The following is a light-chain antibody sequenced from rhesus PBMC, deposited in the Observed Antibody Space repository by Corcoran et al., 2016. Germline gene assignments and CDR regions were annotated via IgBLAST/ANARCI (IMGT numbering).Light chain of an antibody. CDR2: DGS. CDR1: QSVNSY. V-gene: IGKV3S9*01. Sequence: EIVMTQSPATLSLSPGERATLSCRASQSVNSYVAWYQQKPEQAPRLLIYDGSNRATGIPDRFSGRGSGTAFTLPLSSLEPEDFAVYYCQQYNKWPLTFGGGTKVEIK. CDR3: QQYNKWPLT. J-gene: IGKJ4*01.